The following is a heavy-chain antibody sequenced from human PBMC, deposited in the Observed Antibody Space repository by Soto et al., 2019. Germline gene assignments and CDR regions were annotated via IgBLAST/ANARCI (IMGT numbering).Heavy chain of an antibody. CDR3: VTLSYYYDSSGYYYRGWFDP. CDR1: GGTFSSYA. J-gene: IGHJ5*02. Sequence: QVQLVQSGAEVKKPGSSVKVSCKASGGTFSSYAISWVRQAPGQGLEWMGGIIPIFGTANYAQKFQGGVTITADESTSTAYMELSSLRSEDTAVYYCVTLSYYYDSSGYYYRGWFDPWGQGTLVTVSS. D-gene: IGHD3-22*01. CDR2: IIPIFGTA. V-gene: IGHV1-69*01.